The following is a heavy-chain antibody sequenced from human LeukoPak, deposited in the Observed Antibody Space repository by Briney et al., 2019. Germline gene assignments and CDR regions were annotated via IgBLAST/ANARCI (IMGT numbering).Heavy chain of an antibody. Sequence: GGSLRLSCAASGFTFSSYAMHWIRQAPAKGLEYVSAISSNGGSTYYANSVKGRFTISRDNSKNTLYLQMGSLRAEDMAVYYCARMEEYYYYYGMDVWGQGTTVTVSS. V-gene: IGHV3-64*01. D-gene: IGHD3-3*01. CDR1: GFTFSSYA. CDR3: ARMEEYYYYYGMDV. J-gene: IGHJ6*02. CDR2: ISSNGGST.